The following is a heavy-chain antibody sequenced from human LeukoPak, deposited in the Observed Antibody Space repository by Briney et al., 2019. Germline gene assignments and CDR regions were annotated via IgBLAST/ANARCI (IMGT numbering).Heavy chain of an antibody. CDR2: IKEDGSEK. CDR1: GFTFSNYW. CDR3: ARFAAGGSYYYYMDV. Sequence: GGSLRLSCAASGFTFSNYWMTWVRQAPGKGLEWVANIKEDGSEKKYVDSVKGRFTISRDNAKNSLYLQMNSLRADDTAVYYCARFAAGGSYYYYMDVWGKGTTVTVSS. D-gene: IGHD6-25*01. V-gene: IGHV3-7*01. J-gene: IGHJ6*03.